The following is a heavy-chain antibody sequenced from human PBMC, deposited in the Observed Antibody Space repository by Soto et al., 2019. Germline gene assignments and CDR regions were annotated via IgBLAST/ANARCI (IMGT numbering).Heavy chain of an antibody. J-gene: IGHJ1*01. Sequence: QVQLVESGGGVVQPGRSLRLSCAASGFTFSSYGMHWVRQAPGKGLEWVAVIWYDGSNKYYADSVKGRFTISRDNSKNTLYLQMNGLRAEDTAVYYCARDGGPSLAARWFRYFQHWGQGTLVTVSS. CDR3: ARDGGPSLAARWFRYFQH. CDR1: GFTFSSYG. V-gene: IGHV3-33*01. CDR2: IWYDGSNK. D-gene: IGHD6-6*01.